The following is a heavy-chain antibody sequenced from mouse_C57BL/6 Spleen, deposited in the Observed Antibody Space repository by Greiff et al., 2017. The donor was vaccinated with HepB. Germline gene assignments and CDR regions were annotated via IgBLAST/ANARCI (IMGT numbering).Heavy chain of an antibody. Sequence: VQLKESGPGLVKPSQSLSLTCSVTGYSITSGYYWNWIRQFPGNKLEWMGYISYDGSNNYNPSLKNRISITRDTSKNQFFLKLNSVTTEDTATYYCARDGRQLGTWFAYWGQGTLVTVSA. CDR3: ARDGRQLGTWFAY. J-gene: IGHJ3*01. CDR1: GYSITSGYY. V-gene: IGHV3-6*01. CDR2: ISYDGSN. D-gene: IGHD3-2*01.